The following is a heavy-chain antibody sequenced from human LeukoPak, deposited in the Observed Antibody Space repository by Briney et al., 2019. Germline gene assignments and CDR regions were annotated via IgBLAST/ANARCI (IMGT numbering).Heavy chain of an antibody. CDR3: ARSRYSGSYYPDYFDY. J-gene: IGHJ4*02. D-gene: IGHD1-26*01. CDR2: INPNSGGT. Sequence: ASVKVSCKASGYTFTGYYMHWVRQAPGQGLEWMGWINPNSGGTNYAQKFQGWVTMTRDTSISTAYMELSRLRSDDTAVYYCARSRYSGSYYPDYFDYWGQGTLVTVSS. V-gene: IGHV1-2*04. CDR1: GYTFTGYY.